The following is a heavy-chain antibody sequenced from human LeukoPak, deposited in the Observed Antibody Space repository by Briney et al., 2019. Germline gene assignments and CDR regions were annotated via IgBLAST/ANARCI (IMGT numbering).Heavy chain of an antibody. Sequence: ASVKVSCKASGYTFTGYYMHWVRQAPGQGLEWMGRINPNNGGTNYAQKFQGRVTMTGDTSISTAYMELRSLRSDDTAGYYCTRESGSYHGNDYWGQGTLVTVSS. V-gene: IGHV1-2*06. CDR2: INPNNGGT. J-gene: IGHJ4*02. D-gene: IGHD1-26*01. CDR3: TRESGSYHGNDY. CDR1: GYTFTGYY.